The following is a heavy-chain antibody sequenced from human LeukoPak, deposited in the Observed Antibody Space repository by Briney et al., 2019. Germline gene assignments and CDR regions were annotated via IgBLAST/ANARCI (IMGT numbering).Heavy chain of an antibody. CDR1: GGSISSYY. Sequence: SETLSLTCTVSGGSISSYYWSWIRQPAGKGLEWIGRIYTSGSTNYNPSLKSRVTMSVDTSKNQFSLKLSSVTAADTAVYYCARTGYYYDSSGYYYVDYWGQGTLVTVSS. D-gene: IGHD3-22*01. CDR3: ARTGYYYDSSGYYYVDY. CDR2: IYTSGST. V-gene: IGHV4-4*07. J-gene: IGHJ4*02.